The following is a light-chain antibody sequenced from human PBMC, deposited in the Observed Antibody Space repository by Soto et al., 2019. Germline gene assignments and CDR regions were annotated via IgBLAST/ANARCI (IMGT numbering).Light chain of an antibody. CDR1: SSNIGAGYD. J-gene: IGLJ2*01. CDR2: ANA. V-gene: IGLV1-40*01. CDR3: QSYDSSLSGWGV. Sequence: QSVLTQPPSVSGAPGQRVTISCTGSSSNIGAGYDVQWYQQLPGTVPKLLIFANANRPSGVPDRFSGSKSGTSASLAITGLQAEDEADYYCQSYDSSLSGWGVFGGGTKLTVL.